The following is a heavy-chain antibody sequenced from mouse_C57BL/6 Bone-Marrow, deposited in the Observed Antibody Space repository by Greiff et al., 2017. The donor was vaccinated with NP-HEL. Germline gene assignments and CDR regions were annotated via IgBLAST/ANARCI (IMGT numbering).Heavy chain of an antibody. Sequence: VKLQESGAELARPGASVKLSCKASGYTFTSYGISWVKQRTGQGLEWIGEIYPRSGNTYYNEKFKGKATLTADKSSSTAYMELRSLTSEDSAVYFCARSWWDGRDYWGQGTTLTVSS. D-gene: IGHD1-1*02. V-gene: IGHV1-81*01. J-gene: IGHJ2*01. CDR2: IYPRSGNT. CDR3: ARSWWDGRDY. CDR1: GYTFTSYG.